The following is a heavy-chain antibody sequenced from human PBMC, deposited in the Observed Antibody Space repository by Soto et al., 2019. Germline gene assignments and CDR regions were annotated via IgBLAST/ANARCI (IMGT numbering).Heavy chain of an antibody. J-gene: IGHJ6*02. V-gene: IGHV4-4*07. CDR3: ARGHHYDTSTGYYDAHHMDV. D-gene: IGHD3-9*01. CDR1: GGSISSHY. Sequence: QVQLQESGPGLVKPSETLSLTCTVSGGSISSHYWNWVRQSAGKGLEWIGRIYPSGSTNYKPSLKSRVTLSLDTSKNQFSLKVSSVTAADTAVYYCARGHHYDTSTGYYDAHHMDVWGQGTTVTVSS. CDR2: IYPSGST.